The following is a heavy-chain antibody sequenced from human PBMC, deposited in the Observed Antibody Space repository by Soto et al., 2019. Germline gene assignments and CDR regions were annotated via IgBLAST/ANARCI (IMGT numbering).Heavy chain of an antibody. CDR3: ARHKVAAARSGNWFDP. CDR1: GGSISSSSYY. Sequence: SETLSLTCTVSGGSISSSSYYWGWIRQPPGKGLEWIGSIYYSGSTYYNPSLKSRVTISVDTSKNQFSLKLSSVTAADTAVYYCARHKVAAARSGNWFDPWGQGTLVTVSS. J-gene: IGHJ5*02. CDR2: IYYSGST. V-gene: IGHV4-39*01. D-gene: IGHD6-13*01.